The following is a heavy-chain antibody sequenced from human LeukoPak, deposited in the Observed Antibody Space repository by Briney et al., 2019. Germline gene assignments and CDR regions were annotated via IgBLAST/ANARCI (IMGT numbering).Heavy chain of an antibody. Sequence: GASVKVSCAASGFTFSSYSMNWVRQAPGKGLEWVSSISSSSSYIYYADSVKGRFTISRDNAKNSLYLQMNSLRAEDTAVYYCARQHRVVLGTYFDSRGQGDLVTVSS. CDR3: ARQHRVVLGTYFDS. V-gene: IGHV3-21*01. CDR2: ISSSSSYI. CDR1: GFTFSSYS. D-gene: IGHD2-21*01. J-gene: IGHJ4*02.